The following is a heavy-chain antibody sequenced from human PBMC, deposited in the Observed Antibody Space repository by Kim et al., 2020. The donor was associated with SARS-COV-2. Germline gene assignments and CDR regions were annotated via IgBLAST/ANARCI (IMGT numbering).Heavy chain of an antibody. V-gene: IGHV7-4-1*02. CDR1: GYTFTSYA. D-gene: IGHD3-3*01. Sequence: ASVKVSCKASGYTFTSYAMNWVRQAPGQGLEWMGWINTNTGNPTYAQGFTGRFVFSLDTSVSTANLQISSLKAEDTAVYYCARADVTTIFGVVIIPVHDFDYWGQGTLVTV. CDR2: INTNTGNP. J-gene: IGHJ4*02. CDR3: ARADVTTIFGVVIIPVHDFDY.